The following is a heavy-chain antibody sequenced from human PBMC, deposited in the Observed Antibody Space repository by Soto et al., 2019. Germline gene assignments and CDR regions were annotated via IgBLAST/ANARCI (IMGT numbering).Heavy chain of an antibody. V-gene: IGHV1-69*02. CDR1: GGTFSSYT. D-gene: IGHD6-13*01. Sequence: QVQLVQSGAEVKKPGSSVKVSCKASGGTFSSYTISWVRQAPGQGLEWMGRIIPILGIANYAQKFQGRVTITADKSTSTAYMELSSLRSEDTAVYYCAREGDSSSWYLSSDWGQGTLVTVSS. J-gene: IGHJ4*02. CDR2: IIPILGIA. CDR3: AREGDSSSWYLSSD.